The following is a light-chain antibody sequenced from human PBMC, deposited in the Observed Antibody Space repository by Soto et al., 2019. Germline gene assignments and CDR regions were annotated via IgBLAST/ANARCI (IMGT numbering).Light chain of an antibody. J-gene: IGKJ2*01. CDR2: DAS. CDR3: QQYGSSPYA. Sequence: IVLTQSPGTLSLSPGERATLSCRASQSVAYNYLAWYQHKPGQAPWLLIYDASTRATAVPDTFSGSWSWTDFTLAISSLEPQDFAMYYCQQYGSSPYAFGQRTNLEIK. CDR1: QSVAYNY. V-gene: IGKV3-20*01.